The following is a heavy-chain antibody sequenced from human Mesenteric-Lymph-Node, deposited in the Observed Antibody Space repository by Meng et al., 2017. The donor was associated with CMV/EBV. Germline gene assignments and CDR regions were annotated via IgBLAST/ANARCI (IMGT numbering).Heavy chain of an antibody. CDR3: ARSLTSRECLDF. Sequence: GESLKISCVASGFTFRNFAMHWVRQAPGKGLEWVAVISNDGSKNYFADSVKGRFTISRDNSKSTLYLQMNSLRADDTAVYHCARSLTSRECLDFWGQGSLVTVSS. V-gene: IGHV3-30*04. CDR1: GFTFRNFA. J-gene: IGHJ4*02. CDR2: ISNDGSKN. D-gene: IGHD4/OR15-4a*01.